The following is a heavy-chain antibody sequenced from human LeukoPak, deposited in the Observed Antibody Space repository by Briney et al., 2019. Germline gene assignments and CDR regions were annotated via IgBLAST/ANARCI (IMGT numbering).Heavy chain of an antibody. Sequence: GGSLRLSCEASGFTFSSYWMSWVRQAPGKGLEWVAVIWYDGSNKYYADSVKGRFTISRDNSKNTLYLQMNSLRAEDTAVYYCARDYNSGYSYGGGFDPWGQGTLVTVSS. J-gene: IGHJ5*02. CDR3: ARDYNSGYSYGGGFDP. CDR2: IWYDGSNK. CDR1: GFTFSSYW. V-gene: IGHV3-33*08. D-gene: IGHD5-18*01.